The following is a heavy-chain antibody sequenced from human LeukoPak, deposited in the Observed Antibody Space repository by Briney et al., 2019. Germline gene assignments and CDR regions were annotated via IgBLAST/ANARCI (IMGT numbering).Heavy chain of an antibody. V-gene: IGHV3-53*01. D-gene: IGHD1-26*01. J-gene: IGHJ3*02. CDR3: ARELREHGVFDI. CDR1: GYTFTSYG. Sequence: SCKASGYTFTSYGISWVRQAPGKGLEWVSEIYSDGSTYYAASVKGRFSISRDNSKNTVYLQMNSLRAEDTAVYYCARELREHGVFDIWGQGTMVTVSS. CDR2: IYSDGST.